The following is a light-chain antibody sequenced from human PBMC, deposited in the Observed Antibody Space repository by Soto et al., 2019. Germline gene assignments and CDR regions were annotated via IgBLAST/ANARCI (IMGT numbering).Light chain of an antibody. V-gene: IGKV3-20*01. Sequence: EIVLTQSPGTLSLSPGERATLSCRASKSVTSSYLAWYQQKPGHAPRLLIYGASSRATGIPDRFSGSGSGTDFTLNISRLEPEDFAVYYCQQYGSSPLTFGGGTKVEIK. J-gene: IGKJ4*01. CDR3: QQYGSSPLT. CDR2: GAS. CDR1: KSVTSSY.